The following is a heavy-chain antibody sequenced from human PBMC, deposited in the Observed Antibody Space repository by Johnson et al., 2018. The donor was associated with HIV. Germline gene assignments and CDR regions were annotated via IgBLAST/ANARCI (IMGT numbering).Heavy chain of an antibody. CDR1: GFTFSSYA. CDR3: ARGPILEWLSGDGFDM. Sequence: QVLLVESGGGVVQPGRSLRLSCAASGFTFSSYAMHWVRQAPGKGLEWVAVISYDGSNKYYAASVKGRFTISRDNSKNTLYLQMNNLRAEDTAMYYCARGPILEWLSGDGFDMWGQGTKVTV. J-gene: IGHJ3*02. V-gene: IGHV3-30-3*01. CDR2: ISYDGSNK. D-gene: IGHD3-3*01.